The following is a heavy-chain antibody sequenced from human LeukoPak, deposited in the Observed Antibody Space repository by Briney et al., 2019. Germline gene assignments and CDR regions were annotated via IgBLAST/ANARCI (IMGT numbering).Heavy chain of an antibody. CDR1: GYSISSGYY. Sequence: SETLSLTCTVSGYSISSGYYWGWIRQPPGKGLEWIGSIYHSGSTYYNPSLKSRVTISVDTSKNQFSLKLSSVTAADTAVYYCARPKIGFFDIWGQGTMVIVSS. CDR2: IYHSGST. CDR3: ARPKIGFFDI. D-gene: IGHD2/OR15-2a*01. J-gene: IGHJ3*02. V-gene: IGHV4-38-2*02.